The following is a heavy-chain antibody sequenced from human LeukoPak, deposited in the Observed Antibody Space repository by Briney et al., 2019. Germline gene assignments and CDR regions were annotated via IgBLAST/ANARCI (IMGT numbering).Heavy chain of an antibody. CDR3: AFNRVVTARRGWYFDL. J-gene: IGHJ2*01. CDR1: GFTFSSYW. CDR2: IKQDGSEK. D-gene: IGHD2-21*02. Sequence: GGSLRLSCAASGFTFSSYWMSWVRQAPGKGLEWVANIKQDGSEKYYVDSVKGRFTISRDNSKNTLYLQMNSLRAEDTAVYYCAFNRVVTARRGWYFDLWGRGTLVTVSS. V-gene: IGHV3-7*03.